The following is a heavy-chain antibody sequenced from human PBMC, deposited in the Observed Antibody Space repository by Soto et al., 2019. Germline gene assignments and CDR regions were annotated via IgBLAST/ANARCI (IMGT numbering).Heavy chain of an antibody. CDR1: GFTFSSYA. V-gene: IGHV3-23*01. CDR3: ARVKQLLVTKHPRPSPYSRNWFDP. CDR2: ISASGLST. Sequence: GGSLRLSCAASGFTFSSYAMSWVRQAPGKGLEWVSAISASGLSTSYADSVKGRFTISKDNSKNTLYLQMNSLRAEDTAVYYCARVKQLLVTKHPRPSPYSRNWFDPSGQGTLVTVSS. J-gene: IGHJ5*02. D-gene: IGHD6-13*01.